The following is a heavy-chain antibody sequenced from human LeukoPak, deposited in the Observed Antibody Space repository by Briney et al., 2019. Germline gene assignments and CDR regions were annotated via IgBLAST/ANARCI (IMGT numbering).Heavy chain of an antibody. D-gene: IGHD1-26*01. CDR3: ARDLAMYSPDLDY. J-gene: IGHJ4*02. Sequence: ASVNVSCKASGYTFTDYYLDWVRQAPGHGLEWMGWINPKTGVTKYAQNFQGRVTMTRDTSISTAYMEVSRLRSDDTAVFYCARDLAMYSPDLDYWGQGTLVTVSS. V-gene: IGHV1-2*02. CDR2: INPKTGVT. CDR1: GYTFTDYY.